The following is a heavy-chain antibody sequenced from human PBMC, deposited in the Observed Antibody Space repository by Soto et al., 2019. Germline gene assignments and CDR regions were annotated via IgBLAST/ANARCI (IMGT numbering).Heavy chain of an antibody. D-gene: IGHD3-9*01. V-gene: IGHV1-3*01. Sequence: GASVKVSCKASGYTFTNYAIHWVRQGPGQRLEWMGWINAVNGKTKYSQKFQGRVTVTRDTSISTAYLQWSSLKASDTAMYYCARHAGYYDILTGPYYFDYWGQGTLVTVSS. CDR1: GYTFTNYA. CDR2: INAVNGKT. CDR3: ARHAGYYDILTGPYYFDY. J-gene: IGHJ4*02.